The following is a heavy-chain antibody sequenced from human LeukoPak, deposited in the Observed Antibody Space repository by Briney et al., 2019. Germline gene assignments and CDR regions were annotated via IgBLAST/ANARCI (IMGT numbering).Heavy chain of an antibody. J-gene: IGHJ4*02. CDR2: TSGSGDAT. D-gene: IGHD6-6*01. CDR3: MRETTSSGIGV. Sequence: GGSLRLSCAASGFTFSSYAMNWVRQAPGKGLEWVSGTSGSGDATYYADSVKGRFTISSDNAKNSLYLQMNGLRAEDTAVYYCMRETTSSGIGVWGQGTRVTVSS. V-gene: IGHV3-23*01. CDR1: GFTFSSYA.